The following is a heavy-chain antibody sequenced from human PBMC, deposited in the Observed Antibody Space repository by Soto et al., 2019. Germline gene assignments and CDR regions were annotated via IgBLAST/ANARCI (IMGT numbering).Heavy chain of an antibody. CDR3: ARSSEVSGFQTNE. Sequence: QVQLQESGPGLVKPSWTLSLTCAVSGASISSSNWGSWVRQHQGKGLAWIGEIHHRENTNYNPSLKSRVTISVDKTKNQFSRMLSSVTAADTAVYYCARSSEVSGFQTNEWGQGTLVTVSS. J-gene: IGHJ4*02. CDR2: IHHRENT. D-gene: IGHD3-22*01. V-gene: IGHV4-4*02. CDR1: GASISSSNW.